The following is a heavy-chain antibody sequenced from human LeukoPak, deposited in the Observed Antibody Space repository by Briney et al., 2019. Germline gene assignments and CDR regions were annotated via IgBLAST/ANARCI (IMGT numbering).Heavy chain of an antibody. V-gene: IGHV3-7*01. CDR1: GFTFSSYW. J-gene: IGHJ3*02. Sequence: GGSLRLSCAASGFTFSSYWMSWVRQAPGKGLEWVANIKQDGSEKYYVDSVKGRFTISRDNAKNSLYLQMNSLRAEDTAVYYCARSDNPLGIWGYARSDVIDAFDIWGQGTMVTVSS. CDR3: ARSDNPLGIWGYARSDVIDAFDI. CDR2: IKQDGSEK. D-gene: IGHD3-16*01.